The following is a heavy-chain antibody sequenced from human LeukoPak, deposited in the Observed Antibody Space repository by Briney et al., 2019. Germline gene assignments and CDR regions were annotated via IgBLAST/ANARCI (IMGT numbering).Heavy chain of an antibody. J-gene: IGHJ5*02. CDR3: ATVMRFGESHNWFDP. Sequence: ASVKVSCKVSGYTLTELSMHWVRQAPGKGLGWMGGFDPEDGETIYAQKFQGRVTMTEDTSTETAYMELSSLRSEDTAVYYCATVMRFGESHNWFDPWGQGTLVTVSS. V-gene: IGHV1-24*01. CDR2: FDPEDGET. D-gene: IGHD3-10*01. CDR1: GYTLTELS.